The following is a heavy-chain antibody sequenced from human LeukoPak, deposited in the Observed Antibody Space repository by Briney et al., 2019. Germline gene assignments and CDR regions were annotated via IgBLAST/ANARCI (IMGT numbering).Heavy chain of an antibody. J-gene: IGHJ4*02. CDR3: ARGTNGGNTIDY. CDR2: INPHSGGT. D-gene: IGHD4-23*01. Sequence: ASVKVSCKASGYTFIGYDMHWVRQAPGQGLEWMGSINPHSGGTNYAQKFQGRVTMTRDTSISTAYMELSSLTSDDTAVYFCARGTNGGNTIDYWGQGTLATVSS. V-gene: IGHV1-2*02. CDR1: GYTFIGYD.